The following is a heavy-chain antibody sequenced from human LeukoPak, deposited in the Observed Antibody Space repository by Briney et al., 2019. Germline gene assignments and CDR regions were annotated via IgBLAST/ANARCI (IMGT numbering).Heavy chain of an antibody. D-gene: IGHD6-13*01. V-gene: IGHV3-7*01. CDR1: GFTFSSYW. CDR3: ARDGSTAYSSSWFDY. CDR2: IKQDGSEK. J-gene: IGHJ4*02. Sequence: GGSLRLSCAASGFTFSSYWMSWVRQAPGKGLEWVANIKQDGSEKYYVDSVKGRFTISRDNAKNSLYLQMNSLRAEDTAVYYCARDGSTAYSSSWFDYWGQGTLVTVSS.